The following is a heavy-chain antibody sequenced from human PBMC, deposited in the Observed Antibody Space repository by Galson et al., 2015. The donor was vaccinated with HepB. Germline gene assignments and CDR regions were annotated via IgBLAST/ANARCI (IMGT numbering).Heavy chain of an antibody. CDR1: GFTFSSYW. Sequence: SLRLSCAASGFTFSSYWMSWVRQAPGKGLEWVANINQDGSEKYYVDSMMGRFTISRDNAKDSLYLQMNSLRAEDTAVYYCARDGGKGSIGYWGQGTLVTVSS. J-gene: IGHJ4*02. D-gene: IGHD4-23*01. CDR3: ARDGGKGSIGY. V-gene: IGHV3-7*01. CDR2: INQDGSEK.